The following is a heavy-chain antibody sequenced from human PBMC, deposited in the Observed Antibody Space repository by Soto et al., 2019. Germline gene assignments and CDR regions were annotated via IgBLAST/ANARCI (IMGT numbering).Heavy chain of an antibody. V-gene: IGHV3-30*18. CDR1: GFTFSDYA. CDR3: AKGGRQWLVTSDFNY. D-gene: IGHD6-19*01. J-gene: IGHJ4*02. CDR2: VSHDGRNT. Sequence: VQLVESGGGVVQPGRSLRLSCAASGFTFSDYAMHWVRQAPGKGLEGGAVVSHDGRNTHYADSVKGRFTILRDSSKNTVSLEMTSLRAEDTAVYYCAKGGRQWLVTSDFNYWGQGALVTVSS.